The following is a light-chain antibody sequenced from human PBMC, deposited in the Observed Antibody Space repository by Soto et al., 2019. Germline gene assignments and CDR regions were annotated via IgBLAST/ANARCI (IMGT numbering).Light chain of an antibody. CDR3: GQALQTPQGN. CDR2: LSS. V-gene: IGKV2-28*01. Sequence: DIVMTQSPLSLPVTPEEAASISCRSRQSLLHSSGYNYLDWYLQKPGQSPQLLIYLSSNRASGVPDRFSGSGSGTDCTLKISRVEAEYVGVYYCGQALQTPQGNFGQGTRPEIK. J-gene: IGKJ5*01. CDR1: QSLLHSSGYNY.